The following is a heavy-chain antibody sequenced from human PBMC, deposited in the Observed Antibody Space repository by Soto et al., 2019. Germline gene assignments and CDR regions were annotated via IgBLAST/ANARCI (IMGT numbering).Heavy chain of an antibody. CDR3: ARWSYLDY. D-gene: IGHD2-15*01. CDR1: GFSFSSYA. J-gene: IGHJ4*02. V-gene: IGHV3-23*01. CDR2: ISGSDGKT. Sequence: GESLRLSCAASGFSFSSYAMSWLRQAPGKGLEWVSTISGSDGKTFYADSVKGRFSISRDTSDNMLYLHMNSLREDDTAVYYCARWSYLDYWGQGARVTVSS.